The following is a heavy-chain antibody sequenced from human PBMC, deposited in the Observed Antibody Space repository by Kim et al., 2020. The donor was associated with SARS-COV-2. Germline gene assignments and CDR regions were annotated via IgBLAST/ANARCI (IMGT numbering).Heavy chain of an antibody. D-gene: IGHD5-18*01. CDR2: IIPIFGTA. CDR3: AIAKTQRGYSYGYGSISNCFDY. J-gene: IGHJ4*02. CDR1: GGTFSSYA. Sequence: SVKVSCKASGGTFSSYAISWVRQAPGQGLEWMGGIIPIFGTANYAQKFQGRVTITADESTSTAYMELSSLRSEDTAVYYCAIAKTQRGYSYGYGSISNCFDYWGQGTLVTVSS. V-gene: IGHV1-69*13.